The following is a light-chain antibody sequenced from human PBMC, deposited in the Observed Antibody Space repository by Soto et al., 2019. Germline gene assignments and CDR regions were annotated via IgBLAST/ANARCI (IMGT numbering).Light chain of an antibody. CDR1: QGISNN. J-gene: IGKJ5*01. V-gene: IGKV3-15*01. CDR2: GAS. CDR3: QQYNNWPPIT. Sequence: EIVMTQSPATLSVSPGERAPLSCRASQGISNNLAWYQQKPGQAPRLLMYGASTRATGIPARFSGSGSGTEFTLTISSLQSEDFAVYYCQQYNNWPPITFGQGTRLEIK.